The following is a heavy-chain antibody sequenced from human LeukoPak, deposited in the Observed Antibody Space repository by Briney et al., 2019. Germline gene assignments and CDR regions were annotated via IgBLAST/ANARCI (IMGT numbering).Heavy chain of an antibody. CDR3: AGDGWFGDYNWFDP. Sequence: QPGGSLRLSCAASGFTFSSYSMNWVRQAPGKGLEWVSYISSASNTIYYADSVKGRFTISRDNAKNSLYLQMNSLRAEDTAMYYCAGDGWFGDYNWFDPWGQGTLVTVSS. V-gene: IGHV3-48*01. D-gene: IGHD3-10*01. CDR2: ISSASNTI. CDR1: GFTFSSYS. J-gene: IGHJ5*02.